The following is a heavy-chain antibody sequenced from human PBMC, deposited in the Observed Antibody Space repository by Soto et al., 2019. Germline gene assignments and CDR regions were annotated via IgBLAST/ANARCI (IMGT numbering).Heavy chain of an antibody. CDR2: IYYSGST. CDR3: ARDQYTPLIVGARYYYYGMDV. J-gene: IGHJ6*02. Sequence: PSETLSLTCTVSGGSISGYYLSWIRQPAGKGLEWIGYIYYSGSTNYNPSLKSRVTISVDTSKNQFSLKLSSVTAADKAVYYCARDQYTPLIVGARYYYYGMDVWGQGTTVTVSS. CDR1: GGSISGYY. V-gene: IGHV4-59*01. D-gene: IGHD1-26*01.